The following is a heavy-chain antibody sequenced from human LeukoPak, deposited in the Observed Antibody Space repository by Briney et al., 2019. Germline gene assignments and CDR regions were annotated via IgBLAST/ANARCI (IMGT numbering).Heavy chain of an antibody. J-gene: IGHJ5*02. Sequence: SETLSLTCTVSGGSISSSSYYWGWIRQPPGKGLEWIGSIYYSGGTYYNPSLKSRVTISVDTSKNQFSLKLSSVTAADTAVYYCARVFNSPNWFDPWGQGTLVTVSS. CDR2: IYYSGGT. D-gene: IGHD1-14*01. CDR1: GGSISSSSYY. CDR3: ARVFNSPNWFDP. V-gene: IGHV4-39*07.